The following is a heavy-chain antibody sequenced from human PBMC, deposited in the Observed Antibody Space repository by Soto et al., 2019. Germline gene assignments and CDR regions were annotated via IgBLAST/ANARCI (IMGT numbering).Heavy chain of an antibody. D-gene: IGHD6-19*01. Sequence: QVQLVESGGGWVKTRGSLRLSCVASGFSFSDYYMSWVRQAPGKGLEWISYISGSSSNIYYADSVKGRFTISRDNAENSVFLQMNNLRAEDTARYYCAKMTSSGWYDPVFHWGQGTLVTVSS. CDR3: AKMTSSGWYDPVFH. CDR2: ISGSSSNI. CDR1: GFSFSDYY. J-gene: IGHJ4*02. V-gene: IGHV3-11*01.